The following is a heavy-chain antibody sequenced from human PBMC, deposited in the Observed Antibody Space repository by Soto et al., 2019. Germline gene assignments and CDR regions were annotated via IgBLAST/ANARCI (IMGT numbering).Heavy chain of an antibody. D-gene: IGHD5-12*01. CDR2: IYYSGST. Sequence: SETLSLTCTVSGGSISSYYWSWIRQPPGKGLEWIGYIYYSGSTNYNPSLKSRVTISVDTSKNQFSLKLSSVTAADTAVYYCARFYGGSLPYYYYYYMDVWGKGTTVTVSS. CDR1: GGSISSYY. CDR3: ARFYGGSLPYYYYYYMDV. J-gene: IGHJ6*03. V-gene: IGHV4-59*01.